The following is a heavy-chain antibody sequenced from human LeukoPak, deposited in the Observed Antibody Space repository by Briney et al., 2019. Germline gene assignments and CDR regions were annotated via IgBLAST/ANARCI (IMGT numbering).Heavy chain of an antibody. CDR2: IYYSGGT. CDR3: ARHYYVTRETWFDP. CDR1: GGSITSSNYY. Sequence: SETLSLTCTVSGGSITSSNYYWGWIPQPPGKGVEWIGSIYYSGGTYYSSSLKSRVTISVDTSKNQLSLKLSSVTAADTAVFYCARHYYVTRETWFDPWGQGALVTVAS. V-gene: IGHV4-39*01. D-gene: IGHD3-10*02. J-gene: IGHJ5*02.